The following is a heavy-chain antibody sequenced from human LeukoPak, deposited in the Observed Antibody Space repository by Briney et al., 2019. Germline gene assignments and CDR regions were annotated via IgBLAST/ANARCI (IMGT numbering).Heavy chain of an antibody. J-gene: IGHJ3*02. D-gene: IGHD3-10*01. CDR1: GYTFTSYA. CDR3: AREGFRDAFDI. V-gene: IGHV1-3*01. CDR2: INAGNGNT. Sequence: ASVKVSCKAAGYTFTSYAMHWVRQAPGQRLEWMGWINAGNGNTKYSQKFQGRVTITRDTSASTAYMELSSLRSEDTAVYYCAREGFRDAFDIWGQGTMVTVSS.